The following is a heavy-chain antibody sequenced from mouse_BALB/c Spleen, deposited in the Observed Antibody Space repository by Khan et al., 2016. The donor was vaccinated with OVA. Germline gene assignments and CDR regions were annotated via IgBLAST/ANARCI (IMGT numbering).Heavy chain of an antibody. Sequence: QVQLQQSGAELAKPGASVKMSCTASGYTFTSYWMHWIKQRPGQGLEWIGYINPTSGYTDYNQKFQDKATLTADKSSSQAYMQLSSLTSDDSAVYYCARDRIDYWGQGTALTVSS. V-gene: IGHV1-7*01. J-gene: IGHJ2*01. CDR3: ARDRIDY. CDR2: INPTSGYT. CDR1: GYTFTSYW.